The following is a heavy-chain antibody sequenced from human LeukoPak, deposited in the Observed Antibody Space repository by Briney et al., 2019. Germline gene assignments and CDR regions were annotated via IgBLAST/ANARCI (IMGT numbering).Heavy chain of an antibody. CDR2: SGSSSNTI. CDR1: GFTLSSYS. Sequence: GGSLRLSCAASGFTLSSYSMNWVRQAPGKGLEWVSYSGSSSNTIYYADSVKGRFTISRDNAKNSLYLQMNSLRDEDTAVYYCARGDAFHIWGQGTMVTVSS. J-gene: IGHJ3*02. CDR3: ARGDAFHI. V-gene: IGHV3-48*02.